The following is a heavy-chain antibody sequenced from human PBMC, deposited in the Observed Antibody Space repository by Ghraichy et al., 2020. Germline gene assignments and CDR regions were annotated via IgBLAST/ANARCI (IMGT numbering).Heavy chain of an antibody. CDR3: ARDLGRVVVITPDFDY. CDR1: GFTFSSYG. Sequence: GGSLRLSCAASGFTFSSYGMHWVRQAPGKGLEWVAVIWYDGSNKYYADSVKGRFTISRDNSKNTLYLQMNSLRAEDTAVYYCARDLGRVVVITPDFDYWGQGTLVTVSS. D-gene: IGHD3-22*01. J-gene: IGHJ4*02. V-gene: IGHV3-33*01. CDR2: IWYDGSNK.